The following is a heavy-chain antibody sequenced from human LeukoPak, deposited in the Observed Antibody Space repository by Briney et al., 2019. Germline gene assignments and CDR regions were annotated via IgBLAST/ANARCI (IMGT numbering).Heavy chain of an antibody. CDR3: AREHCSGGSCYSNRYYYYYYMDV. V-gene: IGHV7-4-1*02. D-gene: IGHD2-15*01. Sequence: ASVKVSCKASGYTFTGYYMHWVRQAPGQGLEWMGWINTNTGNPTYAQGFTGRFVFSLDTSVSTAYLQISSLKAEDTAVYYCAREHCSGGSCYSNRYYYYYYMDVWGKGTTVTVSS. J-gene: IGHJ6*03. CDR2: INTNTGNP. CDR1: GYTFTGYY.